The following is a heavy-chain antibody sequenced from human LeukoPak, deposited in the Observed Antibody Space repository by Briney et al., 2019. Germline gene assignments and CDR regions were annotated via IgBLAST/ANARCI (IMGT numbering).Heavy chain of an antibody. CDR1: GASISSYY. V-gene: IGHV4-59*08. CDR3: ARQGFLEWFIDY. J-gene: IGHJ4*02. D-gene: IGHD3-3*01. CDR2: IYYSGST. Sequence: KSSETLSLTCTVSGASISSYYWNWIRQPPGKGLEWIGYIYYSGSTNYNPSLKSRVTILLDTSKNQFSLRLSSVTAADTAVYYCARQGFLEWFIDYWGQGTLVTVSS.